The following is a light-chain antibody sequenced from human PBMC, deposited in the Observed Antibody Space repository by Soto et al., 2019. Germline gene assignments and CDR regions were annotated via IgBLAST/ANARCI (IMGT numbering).Light chain of an antibody. V-gene: IGKV3-20*01. CDR1: QSVSSTF. CDR3: QQYGDSPMYT. Sequence: EIVLTQSPGTLSLSPGERATLSCRASQSVSSTFFAWYQQKPGQAPRLLIYAASSRATGIPSRFSGSGSGTDFILTISRVEPEVFAVYYCQQYGDSPMYTFGQGTKLEIK. CDR2: AAS. J-gene: IGKJ2*01.